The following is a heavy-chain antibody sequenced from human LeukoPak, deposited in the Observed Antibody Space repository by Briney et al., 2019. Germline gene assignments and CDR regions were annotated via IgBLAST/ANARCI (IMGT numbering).Heavy chain of an antibody. V-gene: IGHV3-30*14. CDR1: GFTFSSYA. D-gene: IGHD3-3*01. CDR3: AIAGVGGEPMGDFWCFDY. Sequence: GGSLRLSCAASGFTFSSYAMHWVRQAPGKGLEWVGVISYDESNKYYADSVKGRFTISRDNSKNTLHLQMNSLRDGDTAVYYCAIAGVGGEPMGDFWCFDYWGRGNLVTVSS. J-gene: IGHJ4*02. CDR2: ISYDESNK.